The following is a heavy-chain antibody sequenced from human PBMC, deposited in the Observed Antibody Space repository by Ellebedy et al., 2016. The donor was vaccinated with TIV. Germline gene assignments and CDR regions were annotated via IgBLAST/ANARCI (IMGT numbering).Heavy chain of an antibody. CDR3: ARESVAGNDY. J-gene: IGHJ4*02. CDR2: VNCKSGDT. Sequence: ASVKVSXKASGYTFTGYYMHWVRQAPGQGLEWMGWVNCKSGDTNYAQKFQGRVTMTRDTAISTVYMELSRLRSDDTAVYYCARESVAGNDYWGQGALVTVSS. V-gene: IGHV1-2*02. D-gene: IGHD6-19*01. CDR1: GYTFTGYY.